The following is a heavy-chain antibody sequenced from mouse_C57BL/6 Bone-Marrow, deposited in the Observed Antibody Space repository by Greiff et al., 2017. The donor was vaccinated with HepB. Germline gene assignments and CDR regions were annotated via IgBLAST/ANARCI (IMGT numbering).Heavy chain of an antibody. J-gene: IGHJ3*01. CDR1: GFTFSSYA. CDR3: ARGGSSSAWFAY. V-gene: IGHV5-4*03. CDR2: ISDGGSYT. Sequence: EVMLVESGGGLVKPGGSLKLSCAASGFTFSSYAMSWVRQTPEKRLEWVATISDGGSYTYYPDNVKGRFTISRDNAKNNLYLQMSHLKSEDTARYYCARGGSSSAWFAYWGQGTLVTVSA. D-gene: IGHD1-1*01.